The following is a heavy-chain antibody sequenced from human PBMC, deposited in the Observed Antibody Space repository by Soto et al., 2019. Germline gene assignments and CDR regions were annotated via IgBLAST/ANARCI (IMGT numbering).Heavy chain of an antibody. CDR3: ARDALFGLGYCTNGVCPPTRINWFDP. CDR1: GYTFTSYY. Sequence: EASVKVSCKASGYTFTSYYMHWVRQAPGQGLEWMGIINPSGGSTSYAQKFQGRVTMTRDTSTSTVYMELSSLRSEDTAVYYCARDALFGLGYCTNGVCPPTRINWFDPWGQGTLVTVSS. D-gene: IGHD2-8*01. V-gene: IGHV1-46*01. J-gene: IGHJ5*02. CDR2: INPSGGST.